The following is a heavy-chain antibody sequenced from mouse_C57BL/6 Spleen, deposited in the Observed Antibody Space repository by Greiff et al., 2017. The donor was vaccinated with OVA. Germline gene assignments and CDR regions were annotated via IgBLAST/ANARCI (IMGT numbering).Heavy chain of an antibody. V-gene: IGHV1-62-2*01. D-gene: IGHD2-10*01. CDR2: FYPGSGSI. CDR1: GYTFTEYT. CDR3: ARHEGEPTYYDSYAMDY. J-gene: IGHJ4*01. Sequence: QVQLQQSGAELVKPGASVKLSCKASGYTFTEYTIHWVKQRSGQGLEWIGWFYPGSGSIKYNEKFKDKATLTADKSSSTVYMELSRLTSEDSAVYFCARHEGEPTYYDSYAMDYWGQGTSVTVSS.